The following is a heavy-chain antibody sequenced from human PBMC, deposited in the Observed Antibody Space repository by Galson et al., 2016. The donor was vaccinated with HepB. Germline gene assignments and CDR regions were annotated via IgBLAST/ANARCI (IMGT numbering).Heavy chain of an antibody. CDR1: GFSFSSYV. D-gene: IGHD3-3*01. J-gene: IGHJ4*02. Sequence: SLRLSCAASGFSFSSYVMFWVRQAPGKGLEFVSAIGSDGRSTHYADSLRGRFTVSRDNSKNMLYLQMSSLRAEDTAVYYCGKYEFDYWGQGTLVTASS. V-gene: IGHV3-64D*09. CDR2: IGSDGRST. CDR3: GKYEFDY.